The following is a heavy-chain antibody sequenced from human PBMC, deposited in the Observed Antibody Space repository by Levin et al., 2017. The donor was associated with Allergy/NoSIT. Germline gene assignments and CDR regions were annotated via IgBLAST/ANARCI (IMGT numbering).Heavy chain of an antibody. CDR1: GYSFISYW. Sequence: GELKISCKGSGYSFISYWIAWVRQTPGKGLEWMGSIYPGDSDTKYSPPFLGQVTISVDKSISTAYLQWNSLKASDTAIYYCASDFHYDNGMDVWGQGTTVTVSS. V-gene: IGHV5-51*01. CDR2: IYPGDSDT. J-gene: IGHJ6*02. D-gene: IGHD3/OR15-3a*01. CDR3: ASDFHYDNGMDV.